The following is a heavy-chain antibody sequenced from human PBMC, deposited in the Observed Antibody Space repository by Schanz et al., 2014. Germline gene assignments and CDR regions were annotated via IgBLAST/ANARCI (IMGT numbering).Heavy chain of an antibody. CDR3: ARGRSFDY. V-gene: IGHV1-8*02. CDR1: GGTFSSYT. J-gene: IGHJ4*02. Sequence: QVQLVQSGAEVKKPGSSVKVSCKASGGTFSSYTINWVRQAPGQGLEWLGWMNPNSGNPGFAQKFRGRVTMTRNTSMSTAYIDLHILTSEYTAVYYCARGRSFDYWGQGTLVTVSS. CDR2: MNPNSGNP.